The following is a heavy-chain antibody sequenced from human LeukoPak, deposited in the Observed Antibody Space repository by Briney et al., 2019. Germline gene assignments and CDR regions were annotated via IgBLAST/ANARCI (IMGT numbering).Heavy chain of an antibody. J-gene: IGHJ2*01. CDR1: GGSISSGGYS. D-gene: IGHD3-10*01. Sequence: PSETLSLTCTVSGGSISSGGYSWSWIRQPPGKGLEWIGYIYHSGSTYYNPSLKSRVTISVDRSKNQFSLKLSSVTAADTAVYYCARGDYGSGSIYFDLWGRGTLVTVSS. CDR2: IYHSGST. V-gene: IGHV4-30-2*01. CDR3: ARGDYGSGSIYFDL.